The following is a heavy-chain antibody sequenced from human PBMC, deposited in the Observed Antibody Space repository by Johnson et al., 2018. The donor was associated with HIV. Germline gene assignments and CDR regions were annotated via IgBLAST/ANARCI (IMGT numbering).Heavy chain of an antibody. Sequence: VQLVESGGGVVQPGGSLRLSCAASGFTFSSYGMHWVRQAPGKGLEWVAVISYDGSNQYFADSVKGRFTISRDKYKNTVYLQMNSLRAEDTALYYCAKDMIGVPGRWYDGAFDIWGQVTMFTVSS. CDR1: GFTFSSYG. D-gene: IGHD3-10*02. V-gene: IGHV3-30*19. J-gene: IGHJ3*02. CDR3: AKDMIGVPGRWYDGAFDI. CDR2: ISYDGSNQ.